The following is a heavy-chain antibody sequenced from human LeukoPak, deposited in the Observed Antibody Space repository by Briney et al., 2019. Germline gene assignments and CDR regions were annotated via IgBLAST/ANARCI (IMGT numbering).Heavy chain of an antibody. CDR3: ARAVEMATLSFDY. D-gene: IGHD5-24*01. CDR2: IGTTGDT. CDR1: GFTFSRYD. J-gene: IGHJ4*02. V-gene: IGHV3-13*01. Sequence: GGSLRLSCAASGFTFSRYDMYWVRQSTEKGLEWVSGIGTTGDTYYAGSVKGRFTISREDAKNSLYLQMNSLRAGDTAVYYCARAVEMATLSFDYWGQGTLVTVSS.